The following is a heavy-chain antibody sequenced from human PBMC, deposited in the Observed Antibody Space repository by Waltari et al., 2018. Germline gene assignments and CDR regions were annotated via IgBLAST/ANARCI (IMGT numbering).Heavy chain of an antibody. CDR2: IYSGGTT. CDR1: GFTVSNNY. J-gene: IGHJ4*02. Sequence: EVQLVESGGDLVQPGGSLRLSCAASGFTVSNNYMSWVRQAPGKGLEWVSLIYSGGTTYYADSVKGRFTISRDKSNNTLYLQMNNLRAEDTSVYYCSTRHYWGQGTLVTVSS. CDR3: STRHY. V-gene: IGHV3-66*01.